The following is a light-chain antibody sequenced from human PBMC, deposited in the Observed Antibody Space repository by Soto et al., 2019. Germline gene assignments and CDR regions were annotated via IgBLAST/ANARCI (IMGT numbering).Light chain of an antibody. V-gene: IGLV2-14*01. CDR2: EVS. CDR3: SSYTTSSTQV. Sequence: LTQPASVSGSPGQSITISCTGTSSDVGYYNYVSWYQHHPGKAPKLIIYEVSNRPSGVSNRFSGSKSGNTASLTISGLQAEDEADYYCSSYTTSSTQVFGGGTKLTVL. CDR1: SSDVGYYNY. J-gene: IGLJ2*01.